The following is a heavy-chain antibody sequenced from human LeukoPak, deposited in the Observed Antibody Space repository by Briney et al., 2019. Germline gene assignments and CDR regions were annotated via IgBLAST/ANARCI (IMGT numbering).Heavy chain of an antibody. Sequence: SSETLSLTCAVYGGSFSGYYWSWIRQPPGKGLEWIGEINHSGSTNYNPSLKSRVTISVDTSKNQFSLKLSSVTAADTAVYYCARGAYCTNGVCHRRAFDIWGQGTMVTVSP. CDR3: ARGAYCTNGVCHRRAFDI. CDR2: INHSGST. CDR1: GGSFSGYY. J-gene: IGHJ3*02. V-gene: IGHV4-34*01. D-gene: IGHD2-8*01.